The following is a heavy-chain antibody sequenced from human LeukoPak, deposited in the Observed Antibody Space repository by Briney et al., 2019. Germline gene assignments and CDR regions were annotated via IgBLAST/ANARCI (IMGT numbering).Heavy chain of an antibody. J-gene: IGHJ4*02. V-gene: IGHV1-46*03. CDR2: VYPSAGTS. CDR3: VREYHGGYFDF. CDR1: GYIFTSYY. D-gene: IGHD3-16*01. Sequence: KVSCKASGYIFTSYYMHWVRQAPGQGLEGLGVVYPSAGTSDPAQRFRARITLSDDTSTSTAYMELRSLKSEDTAIYFCVREYHGGYFDFWGQGTLVTVSS.